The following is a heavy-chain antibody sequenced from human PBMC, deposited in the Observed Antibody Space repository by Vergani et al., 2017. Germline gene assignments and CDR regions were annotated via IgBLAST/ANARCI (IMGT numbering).Heavy chain of an antibody. V-gene: IGHV3-23*01. Sequence: EVQLLESGGGLVQPGGSLRLSCAASGFTFSSYAMSWVRQAPGKGLEWVSAISGSGGSTYSADSVKGRFTISRDNSKNTLYLQMNSLRAEDTAVYYCAKDEEDLVGATYYFDYWGQGTLVTVSS. J-gene: IGHJ4*02. D-gene: IGHD1-26*01. CDR1: GFTFSSYA. CDR3: AKDEEDLVGATYYFDY. CDR2: ISGSGGST.